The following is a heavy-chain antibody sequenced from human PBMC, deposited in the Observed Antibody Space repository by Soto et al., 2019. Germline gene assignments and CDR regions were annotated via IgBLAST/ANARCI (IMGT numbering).Heavy chain of an antibody. Sequence: SETLSLTCTVTGGTISGYYWTWIRQSAGGGLEWIGRIYSSGSINYNPSLKSRVTISLDTSMNHFSLRLSSVTAADTDVYYCARGQRFSDWFAPWGQGTLVTVSS. CDR3: ARGQRFSDWFAP. V-gene: IGHV4-4*07. CDR1: GGTISGYY. J-gene: IGHJ5*02. D-gene: IGHD3-3*01. CDR2: IYSSGSI.